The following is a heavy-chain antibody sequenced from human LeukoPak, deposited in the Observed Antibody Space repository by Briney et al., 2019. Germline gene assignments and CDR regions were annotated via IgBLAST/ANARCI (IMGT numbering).Heavy chain of an antibody. CDR1: GGSFSGYY. J-gene: IGHJ5*02. CDR3: ARVHHDIVVVPAATRGWFDP. V-gene: IGHV4-34*01. Sequence: SETLSLTCAVYGGSFSGYYWSWIRQPPGKGLEWIGEINHSGSTNYNPSLKSRVTISVDTSKNQFSLKLSSVTAADTAVYYCARVHHDIVVVPAATRGWFDPWGQGTLVTVSS. D-gene: IGHD2-2*01. CDR2: INHSGST.